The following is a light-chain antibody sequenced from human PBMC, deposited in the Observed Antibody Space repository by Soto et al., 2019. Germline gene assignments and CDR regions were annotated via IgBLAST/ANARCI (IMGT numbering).Light chain of an antibody. CDR1: QSVSSN. CDR3: QQYNDWPPWT. V-gene: IGKV3-15*01. CDR2: GAS. Sequence: EIVMTQSPATLSVSPGERATLSSRASQSVSSNLAWYQQKPGQAPRLLIYGASTRATGIPARFSGSGSGTEFTLTLSSLQSEDFAVYYCQQYNDWPPWTFGQGTKVDIK. J-gene: IGKJ1*01.